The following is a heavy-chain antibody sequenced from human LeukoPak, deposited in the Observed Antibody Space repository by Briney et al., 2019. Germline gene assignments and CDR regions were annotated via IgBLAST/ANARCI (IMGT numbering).Heavy chain of an antibody. V-gene: IGHV3-53*01. CDR2: IYSGGST. CDR3: ASRSGLGAFDI. D-gene: IGHD6-19*01. Sequence: PGGSLRLSCAVSGFIVSSKYMSWVRQAPGKGLEWVSVIYSGGSTYYADSVKGRFTISRDNSKNTLYLQMNSLRAEDTAVYYCASRSGLGAFDIWGQGTMVIVSS. CDR1: GFIVSSKY. J-gene: IGHJ3*02.